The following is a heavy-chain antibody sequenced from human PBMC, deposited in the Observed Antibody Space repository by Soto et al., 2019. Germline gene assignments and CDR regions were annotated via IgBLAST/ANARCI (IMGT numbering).Heavy chain of an antibody. Sequence: QVQLQESGPGLVKPSETLSLTCTVSGGSINYYYWSWIRQPPGKGLEWIGYIYFSGSTNYNPSLKSRVTISIDTSKNQFSLQLRSVTAADTAVYYCGREGRQMVRHAFDIWGQGTMVTVSS. J-gene: IGHJ3*02. V-gene: IGHV4-59*01. CDR3: GREGRQMVRHAFDI. D-gene: IGHD2-21*01. CDR1: GGSINYYY. CDR2: IYFSGST.